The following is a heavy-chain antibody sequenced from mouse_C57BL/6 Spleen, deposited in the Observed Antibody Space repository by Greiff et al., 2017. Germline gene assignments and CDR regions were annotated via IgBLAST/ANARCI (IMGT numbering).Heavy chain of an antibody. CDR3: ARDYDYFDD. CDR2: IHPNSGST. J-gene: IGHJ2*01. V-gene: IGHV1-64*01. Sequence: QVQLQQPGAELVKPGASVKLSCKASGYTFTSYWMHWVKQRPGQGLEWIGMIHPNSGSTNYNEKFKSKATLTVDKSSITAYMQLSSLTSEDSSVYYCARDYDYFDDWGQGTTLTVSS. CDR1: GYTFTSYW. D-gene: IGHD2-4*01.